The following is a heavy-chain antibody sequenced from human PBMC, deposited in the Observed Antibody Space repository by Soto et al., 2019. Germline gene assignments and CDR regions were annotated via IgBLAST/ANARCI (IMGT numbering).Heavy chain of an antibody. CDR1: GYTLTSYG. Sequence: QPGGSLRLSCAVSGYTLTSYGMRWVRQAPGKGLEWVSSIGASAGDTSYADCVKGRFTISRDNSRSTLFLQMNSLSTEDTAVYYCAKERGSDWYLNAFDIWGQGTMVTVSS. CDR2: IGASAGDT. J-gene: IGHJ3*02. D-gene: IGHD6-19*01. CDR3: AKERGSDWYLNAFDI. V-gene: IGHV3-23*01.